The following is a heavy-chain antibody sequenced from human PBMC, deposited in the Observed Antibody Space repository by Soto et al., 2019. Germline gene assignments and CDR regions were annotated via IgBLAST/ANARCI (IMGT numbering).Heavy chain of an antibody. V-gene: IGHV1-18*01. CDR3: ARDWGAFDYDDYLEGRNSVFDF. CDR2: ISAYNGNT. D-gene: IGHD4-17*01. Sequence: GASVKVSCKASGYTFTSYGISGVRQAPGQGLEWMGWISAYNGNTNYAQKLQGRVTMTTDTSTSTAYMELRSLRSDDTAVYYCARDWGAFDYDDYLEGRNSVFDFLGQGTMVTVSS. CDR1: GYTFTSYG. J-gene: IGHJ3*01.